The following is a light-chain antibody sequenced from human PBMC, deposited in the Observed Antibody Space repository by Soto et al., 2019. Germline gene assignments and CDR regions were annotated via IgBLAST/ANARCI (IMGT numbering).Light chain of an antibody. V-gene: IGLV2-23*02. CDR1: SSDVGSYNV. Sequence: QSVLTQPASVSGSPGQSITISCTGSSSDVGSYNVVSWFQQHPGKAPNLIIYEVNKWPSGVSNRSSGSKSGNTASLTVSGLQAEDEADYYCCSYAGGGTYVFGTGTKVTVL. J-gene: IGLJ1*01. CDR2: EVN. CDR3: CSYAGGGTYV.